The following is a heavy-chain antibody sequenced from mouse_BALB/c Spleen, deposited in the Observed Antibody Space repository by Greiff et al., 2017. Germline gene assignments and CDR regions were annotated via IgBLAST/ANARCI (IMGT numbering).Heavy chain of an antibody. J-gene: IGHJ3*01. V-gene: IGHV5-12-2*01. D-gene: IGHD2-3*01. CDR2: ISNGGGST. CDR3: ARDGYYYWFAY. Sequence: EVQGVESGGGLVQPGGSLKLSCAASGFTFSSYTMSWVRQTPEKRLEWVAYISNGGGSTYYPDTVKGRFTISRDNAKNTLYLQMSSLKSEDTAMYYCARDGYYYWFAYWGQGTLVTVSA. CDR1: GFTFSSYT.